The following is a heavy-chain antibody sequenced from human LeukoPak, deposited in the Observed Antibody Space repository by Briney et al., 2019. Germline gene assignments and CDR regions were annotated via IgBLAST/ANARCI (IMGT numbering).Heavy chain of an antibody. V-gene: IGHV3-30*03. CDR3: ARDDDYGGNNLDY. J-gene: IGHJ4*02. CDR1: GFTFSSYG. D-gene: IGHD4-23*01. Sequence: GGSLRLSCAASGFTFSSYGMHWVRQAPGKGLEWVAVISYDGSNKYYADSVKGRFTIPRDNSKNTLYLQMNSLRAEDTALYYCARDDDYGGNNLDYWGQGTLVTVSS. CDR2: ISYDGSNK.